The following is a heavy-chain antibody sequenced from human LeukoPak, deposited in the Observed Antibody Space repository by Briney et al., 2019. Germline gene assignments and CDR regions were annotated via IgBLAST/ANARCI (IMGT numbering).Heavy chain of an antibody. Sequence: GGSLRLSCAVSGITLSNYGMSWVRQAPGKGLEWVAGISDGGGRTNYADSVKGRFTISRDNPKNTLYLQMGSLRAEDTAVYFCAKRGVVIRVILVGFHKEAYYFDSWGQGAQVTVSS. CDR3: AKRGVVIRVILVGFHKEAYYFDS. D-gene: IGHD3-22*01. CDR2: ISDGGGRT. V-gene: IGHV3-23*01. CDR1: GITLSNYG. J-gene: IGHJ4*02.